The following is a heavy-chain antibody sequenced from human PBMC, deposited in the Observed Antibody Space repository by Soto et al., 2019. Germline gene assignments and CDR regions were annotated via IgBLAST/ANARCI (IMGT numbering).Heavy chain of an antibody. D-gene: IGHD2-15*01. J-gene: IGHJ5*02. Sequence: ASVKVSCKAFGGTFSSYAISWVRQAPGQGLEWMGGIIPIFGTANYAQKFQGRVTITADESTSTAYMELSSLRSEDTAVYYCARASYCSGGSCYTWFDPWGQGTLVTVSS. CDR2: IIPIFGTA. V-gene: IGHV1-69*13. CDR1: GGTFSSYA. CDR3: ARASYCSGGSCYTWFDP.